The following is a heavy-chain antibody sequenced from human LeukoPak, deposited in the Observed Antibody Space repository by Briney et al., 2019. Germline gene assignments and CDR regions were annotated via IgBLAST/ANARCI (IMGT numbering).Heavy chain of an antibody. CDR3: AKKWSGDYDSSGVNDAFDI. CDR1: GFTFSSYG. D-gene: IGHD3-22*01. Sequence: PGGSLRLSCAASGFTFSSYGMSWVRQAPGKGLEWVSAISGSGGSTYYADPVKGRFTISRDNSKNTLYLQMNSLRAEDTAVYYCAKKWSGDYDSSGVNDAFDIWGQGTMVTVSS. J-gene: IGHJ3*02. CDR2: ISGSGGST. V-gene: IGHV3-23*01.